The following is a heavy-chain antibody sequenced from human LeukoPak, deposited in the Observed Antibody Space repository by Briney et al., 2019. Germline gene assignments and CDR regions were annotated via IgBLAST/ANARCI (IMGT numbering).Heavy chain of an antibody. Sequence: AGGSLRLSCAVSGITFSGYAMHWVRQAPGKGLEWVAHINPDGRDTYYVDSVKGRFTISRDNAQNSMYLQMNSLRVEDTAVYYCATWGDTTAEYFQRWGQGTLVTVSS. CDR1: GITFSGYA. D-gene: IGHD2-21*02. J-gene: IGHJ1*01. V-gene: IGHV3-7*01. CDR3: ATWGDTTAEYFQR. CDR2: INPDGRDT.